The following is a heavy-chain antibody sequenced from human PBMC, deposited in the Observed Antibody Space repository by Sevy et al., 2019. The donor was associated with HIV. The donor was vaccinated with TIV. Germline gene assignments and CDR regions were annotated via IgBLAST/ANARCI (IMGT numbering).Heavy chain of an antibody. Sequence: EGSLRLSCAASGFTFSSYSMNWVRQAPGKGLEWVSYISSSSSTIYYADSVKGRFTISRDNAKNSLYLQMNSLRDEDTAVYYCARAGYGASYDAFDIWGQGTMVTVSS. CDR3: ARAGYGASYDAFDI. CDR2: ISSSSSTI. J-gene: IGHJ3*02. D-gene: IGHD4-17*01. CDR1: GFTFSSYS. V-gene: IGHV3-48*02.